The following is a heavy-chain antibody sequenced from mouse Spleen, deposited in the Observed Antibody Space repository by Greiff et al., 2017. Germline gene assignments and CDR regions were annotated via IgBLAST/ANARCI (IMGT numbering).Heavy chain of an antibody. CDR2: IDPNSGGT. J-gene: IGHJ3*01. CDR1: GYTFTSYW. Sequence: VQLQQSGAELVKPGASVKLSCKASGYTFTSYWMHWVKQRPGRGLKWIGRIDPNSGGTKYNEKFKSKATLTVDKPSSTAYMQLSSLTSEDSAVYYCARENWDPLAYWGQGTLVTVSA. V-gene: IGHV1-72*01. CDR3: ARENWDPLAY. D-gene: IGHD4-1*01.